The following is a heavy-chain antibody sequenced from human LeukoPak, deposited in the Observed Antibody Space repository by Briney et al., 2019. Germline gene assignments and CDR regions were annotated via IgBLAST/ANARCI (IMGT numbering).Heavy chain of an antibody. Sequence: ASVKVSCKVSGYTLTELSMHWVRQAPGKGLEWVGGFDPEDGETIYAQKFQGRVTMTEDTSTDTAYMELSSLRSEDTAVYYCATGITSSPADYYYYYYMDVWGKGTTVTVSS. CDR2: FDPEDGET. J-gene: IGHJ6*03. D-gene: IGHD2-2*01. CDR3: ATGITSSPADYYYYYYMDV. CDR1: GYTLTELS. V-gene: IGHV1-24*01.